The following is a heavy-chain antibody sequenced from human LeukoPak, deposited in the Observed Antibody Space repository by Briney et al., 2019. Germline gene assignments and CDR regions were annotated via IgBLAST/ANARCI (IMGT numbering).Heavy chain of an antibody. CDR1: GGSISTFY. CDR3: ARHPFSDAFDI. CDR2: IFHTGNS. V-gene: IGHV4-59*08. J-gene: IGHJ3*02. Sequence: SETLSLTCTISGGSISTFYWSWLRQPPVKGLEWIAYIFHTGNSNYNPSLKGRVTISVDTSKNQFSLKVNSVTAADTAMYYCARHPFSDAFDIWGQGTMVTVSS.